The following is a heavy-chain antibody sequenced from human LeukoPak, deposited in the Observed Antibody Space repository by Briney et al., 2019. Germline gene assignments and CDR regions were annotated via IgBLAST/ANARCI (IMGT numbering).Heavy chain of an antibody. CDR3: ARVTKPLVVVTA. CDR1: GGSISSSY. D-gene: IGHD2-21*02. CDR2: VFYSGST. J-gene: IGHJ5*02. V-gene: IGHV4-30-4*08. Sequence: SETLSLTCTVSGGSISSSYWSWIRQPPGKGLEWIGYVFYSGSTYYNPSLKSRVSISVDRSKNQFSLNLRSVTAADAAVYYCARVTKPLVVVTAWGQGTLVTVSS.